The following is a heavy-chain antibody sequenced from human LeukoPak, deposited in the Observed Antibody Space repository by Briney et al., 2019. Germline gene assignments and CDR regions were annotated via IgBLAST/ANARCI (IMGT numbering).Heavy chain of an antibody. CDR1: GFTFSTYW. V-gene: IGHV3-74*01. CDR2: INSDGSFT. Sequence: GSLRLSCAASGFTFSTYWMHWVRQVPGRGLMWVSRINSDGSFTSYADSVKGRFTISRDNTEKSVSLQMNSLRDDDTAIYSCARLLGDSTIYDLWGQGTLVTVSS. CDR3: ARLLGDSTIYDL. J-gene: IGHJ5*02. D-gene: IGHD3-16*01.